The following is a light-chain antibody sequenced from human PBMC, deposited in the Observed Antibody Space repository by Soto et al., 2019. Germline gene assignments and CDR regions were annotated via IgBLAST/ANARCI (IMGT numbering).Light chain of an antibody. CDR1: SSDVGAYNY. J-gene: IGLJ2*01. CDR3: SSYTDSSTLVV. V-gene: IGLV2-14*01. CDR2: DVH. Sequence: QSALTQPASVSGSPGQSITISCTGTSSDVGAYNYVSWYQQHPGKAPKLMIYDVHNRPSGVSNRFSGSKSDNTASLTISGLQSEDEADYYCSSYTDSSTLVVFGGGPQMTVL.